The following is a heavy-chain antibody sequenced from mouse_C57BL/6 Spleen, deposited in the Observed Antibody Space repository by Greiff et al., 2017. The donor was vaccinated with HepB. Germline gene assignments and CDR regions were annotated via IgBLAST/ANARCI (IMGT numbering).Heavy chain of an antibody. CDR3: ARGCYGSSYVGYAMDY. V-gene: IGHV5-4*01. D-gene: IGHD1-1*01. CDR1: GFTFSSYA. J-gene: IGHJ4*01. CDR2: ISDGGSYT. Sequence: DVHLVESGGGLVKPGGSLKLSCAASGFTFSSYAMSWVRQTPEKRLEWVATISDGGSYTYYPDNVKGRFTISRDNAKNNLYLQMSHLKSEDTAMYYCARGCYGSSYVGYAMDYWGQGTSVTVSS.